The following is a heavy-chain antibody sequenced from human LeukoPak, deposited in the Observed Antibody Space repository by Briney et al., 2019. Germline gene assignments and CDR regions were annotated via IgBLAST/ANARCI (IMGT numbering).Heavy chain of an antibody. V-gene: IGHV1-8*01. CDR1: GYTFTSYD. D-gene: IGHD3-3*01. Sequence: ASVKLSCKASGYTFTSYDINWVRQAAGQGLEWMGWMNPNRGNTVYAQKFQGRVTMTRNTSISTAYMEMSSLRSEDTAVYYCARGLGDFWSGYYTDGFVDWGQGTLVTVSS. J-gene: IGHJ4*02. CDR2: MNPNRGNT. CDR3: ARGLGDFWSGYYTDGFVD.